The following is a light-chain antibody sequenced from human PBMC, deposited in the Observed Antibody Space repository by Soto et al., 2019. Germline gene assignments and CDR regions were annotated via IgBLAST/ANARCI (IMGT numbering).Light chain of an antibody. V-gene: IGKV1-5*03. Sequence: DIQMTQSPSTLSASVGDRVTITCRASQRISTWLAWYQQRPGTAPRLLIYKASALGSGVPSRFSGSGSGTGFTFTISSLQPDDSATYYCQQYNDYATFGGGTKVEIK. CDR2: KAS. CDR1: QRISTW. J-gene: IGKJ4*01. CDR3: QQYNDYAT.